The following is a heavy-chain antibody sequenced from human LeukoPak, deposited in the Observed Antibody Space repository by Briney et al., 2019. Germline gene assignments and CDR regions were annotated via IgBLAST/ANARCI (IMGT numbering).Heavy chain of an antibody. CDR3: ARAVRSSWYYFDY. CDR2: IYHSGST. V-gene: IGHV4-30-2*01. Sequence: SQTLSLTCTVSGGSISSGGYSRSWIRQPPGKGLEWIGYIYHSGSTYYNPSLKSRVTISVDRSKNQFSLKLSSVTAADTAVYYCARAVRSSWYYFDYWGQGTLVTVSS. CDR1: GGSISSGGYS. D-gene: IGHD6-13*01. J-gene: IGHJ4*02.